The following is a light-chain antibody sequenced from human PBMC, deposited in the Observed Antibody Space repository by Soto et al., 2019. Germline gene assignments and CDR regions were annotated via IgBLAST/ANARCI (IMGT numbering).Light chain of an antibody. CDR2: DAS. J-gene: IGKJ5*01. V-gene: IGKV3-11*01. CDR1: QSLSSY. CDR3: QQSHNSFT. Sequence: EIVLTQSPATLSLSPGERATLSCRASQSLSSYLAWYQQKPGQAPRLLIYDASTRATGIPDRFSGSGSGTDFTLTISRLEPEDFAVYYCQQSHNSFTFGQGTRLEIK.